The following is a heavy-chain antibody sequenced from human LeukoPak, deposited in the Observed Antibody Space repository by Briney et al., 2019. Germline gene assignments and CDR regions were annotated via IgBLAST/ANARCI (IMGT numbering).Heavy chain of an antibody. CDR2: INPNSGGT. J-gene: IGHJ3*02. V-gene: IGHV1-2*02. Sequence: VASVKVSCKASGYTFTGYYMHWVRQAPGQGLEWMGWINPNSGGTNYAQKFQGRVTMTRDTSISTAYMELSRLRSDDTAVYYCARDWGHSDAFDIWGQGTMATVSS. CDR3: ARDWGHSDAFDI. CDR1: GYTFTGYY. D-gene: IGHD3-16*01.